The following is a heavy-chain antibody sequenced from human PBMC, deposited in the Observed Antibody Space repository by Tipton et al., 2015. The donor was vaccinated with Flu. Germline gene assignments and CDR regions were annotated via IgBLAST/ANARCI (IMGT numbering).Heavy chain of an antibody. CDR1: GFTFSSYS. V-gene: IGHV3-21*01. J-gene: IGHJ6*03. Sequence: SLRLSCAASGFTFSSYSMNWVRQAPGKGLEWVSSISSSSSYIYYADSVKGRFTISRDNAKNSLYLQMNSLRAEDTAVYYCARGGIWDFWSGYYSMGNPWSYYYYMDVWGKGTTVTVSS. D-gene: IGHD3-3*01. CDR2: ISSSSSYI. CDR3: ARGGIWDFWSGYYSMGNPWSYYYYMDV.